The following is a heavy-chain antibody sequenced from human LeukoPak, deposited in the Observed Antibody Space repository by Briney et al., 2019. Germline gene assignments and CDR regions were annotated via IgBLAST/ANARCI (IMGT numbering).Heavy chain of an antibody. Sequence: PSETLSLTCTVSGRSISSSSYYWGWIRQPPGKGLEWIGSIYYSGSTYYQPSLKSRVTISVDTSKNQFSLRLSSVTAADTAVYYCARHGSYYDRYYYWGQGTLVTVSS. CDR1: GRSISSSSYY. CDR3: ARHGSYYDRYYY. V-gene: IGHV4-39*01. D-gene: IGHD3-22*01. CDR2: IYYSGST. J-gene: IGHJ4*02.